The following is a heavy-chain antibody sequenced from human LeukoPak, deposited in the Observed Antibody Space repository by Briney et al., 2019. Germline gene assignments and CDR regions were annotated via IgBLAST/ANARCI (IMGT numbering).Heavy chain of an antibody. J-gene: IGHJ5*02. D-gene: IGHD3-3*01. Sequence: ASVKVSCKASGCTFTSYDINWVRQATGQGLEWMGWMNPNSGNTGYAQKFQGRVTMTRNTSISTAYMELSSLRSEDTAVYYCAARITIFGVVRWYWFDPWGQGTLVTVSS. CDR3: AARITIFGVVRWYWFDP. CDR2: MNPNSGNT. V-gene: IGHV1-8*01. CDR1: GCTFTSYD.